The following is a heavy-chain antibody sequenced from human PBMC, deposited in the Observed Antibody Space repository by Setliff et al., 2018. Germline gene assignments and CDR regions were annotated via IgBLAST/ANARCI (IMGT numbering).Heavy chain of an antibody. CDR2: INSHSGDT. Sequence: ASVKVSCKAAGYTFVSYGLSWVRQAPGQGLEWMGCINSHSGDTKYAQKFQGRVTMTRSTSTSSAYMELTSLTSEDTAVYYCARGRLSWGIDYWGQGTLVTVSS. V-gene: IGHV1-8*01. CDR3: ARGRLSWGIDY. CDR1: GYTFVSYG. D-gene: IGHD3-16*01. J-gene: IGHJ4*02.